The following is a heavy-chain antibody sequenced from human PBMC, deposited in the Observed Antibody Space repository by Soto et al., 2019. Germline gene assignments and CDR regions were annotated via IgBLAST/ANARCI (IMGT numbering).Heavy chain of an antibody. CDR3: ARDLTIAAAESLIDY. CDR1: GYTFTSYY. Sequence: ASVKVSCKASGYTFTSYYMHWVRQAPGQGLEWMGIINPSGGSTSYAQKFQGRVTMTRDTSTSTVYMELSSLRSEDTAVYYCARDLTIAAAESLIDYWVQGTLVTVSA. CDR2: INPSGGST. D-gene: IGHD6-13*01. J-gene: IGHJ4*02. V-gene: IGHV1-46*01.